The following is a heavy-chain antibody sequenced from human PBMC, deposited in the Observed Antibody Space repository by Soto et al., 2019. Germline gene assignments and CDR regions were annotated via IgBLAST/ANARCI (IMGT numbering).Heavy chain of an antibody. Sequence: QVQLQQWGAGLLKPSETLSLTCAVYGGSFSGYYWSWIRQPPGKGLEGIGEINHSGSTNYNPSLKSRVTISVDTSKNQFSLKLSSVTAADTAVYYSARGVPGRISMVRGVLRNWFDPWGQGTLVTVSS. CDR1: GGSFSGYY. CDR2: INHSGST. CDR3: ARGVPGRISMVRGVLRNWFDP. D-gene: IGHD3-10*01. V-gene: IGHV4-34*01. J-gene: IGHJ5*02.